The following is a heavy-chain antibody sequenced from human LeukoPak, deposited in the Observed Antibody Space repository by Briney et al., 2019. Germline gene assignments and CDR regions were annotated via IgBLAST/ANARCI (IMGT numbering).Heavy chain of an antibody. Sequence: GESLKISCKASGYSFTNYWIGWVRQMPGKGLEWMGIIYPGDSDTRYSPSFQGQVTISADKSISTAYLQWSNLKASDTAMYYCARHFKLLRFGEARYYMDVWGKGTTVTVSS. J-gene: IGHJ6*03. V-gene: IGHV5-51*01. D-gene: IGHD3-10*01. CDR2: IYPGDSDT. CDR3: ARHFKLLRFGEARYYMDV. CDR1: GYSFTNYW.